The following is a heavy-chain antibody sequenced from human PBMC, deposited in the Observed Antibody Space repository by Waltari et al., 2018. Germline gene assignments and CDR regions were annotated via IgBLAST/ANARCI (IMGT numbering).Heavy chain of an antibody. D-gene: IGHD3-9*01. CDR2: INHSGST. V-gene: IGHV4-34*01. Sequence: PGKGLECIGEINHSGSTNYNPSLKSRVTISVDTSKNQFSLKLSSVTAADTAVYYCARSRRGLRYLNPFDYWGQGTLVTVSS. J-gene: IGHJ4*02. CDR3: ARSRRGLRYLNPFDY.